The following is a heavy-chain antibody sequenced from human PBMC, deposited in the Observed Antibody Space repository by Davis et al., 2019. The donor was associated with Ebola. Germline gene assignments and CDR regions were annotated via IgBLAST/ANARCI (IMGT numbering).Heavy chain of an antibody. J-gene: IGHJ4*02. V-gene: IGHV1-3*01. Sequence: ASVKVSCKASGYNFSDHPLHWVRQAPGQSLEWMGWINAGFGNTMFSQKLQGRVTITRETSASTTYMELSSLKSEDTAIYYCARDRTHCSATTCSWGGLDYWGQGTLVTVSS. CDR1: GYNFSDHP. D-gene: IGHD2-15*01. CDR2: INAGFGNT. CDR3: ARDRTHCSATTCSWGGLDY.